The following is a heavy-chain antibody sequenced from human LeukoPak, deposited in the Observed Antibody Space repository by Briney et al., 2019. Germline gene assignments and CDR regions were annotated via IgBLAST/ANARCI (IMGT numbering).Heavy chain of an antibody. Sequence: PSETLSLTCTVSGYSISSGYYWGWIRQPPGKGLEWIGSIYHSGSTYYNPSLKSRVTISVDTSKNQFSLKLSSVTAADTAVYYCARDYDSSGYYPFYWGQGTLVTVSS. CDR2: IYHSGST. CDR1: GYSISSGYY. D-gene: IGHD3-22*01. J-gene: IGHJ4*02. CDR3: ARDYDSSGYYPFY. V-gene: IGHV4-38-2*02.